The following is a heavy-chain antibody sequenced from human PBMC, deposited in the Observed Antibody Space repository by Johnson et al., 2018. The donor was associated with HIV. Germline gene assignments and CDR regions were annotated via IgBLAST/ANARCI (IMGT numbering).Heavy chain of an antibody. CDR3: ASGEDDGF. V-gene: IGHV3-30*04. D-gene: IGHD5-24*01. CDR2: ISYDGSNK. Sequence: QVQLVESGGGVVQPGRSLRLSCAASGFTFSSYAMHWVRQAPGKGLAWVAVISYDGSNKYYADSVKGRFTTSRDNSKNTLNLQMNSMRGEDTAVYYCASGEDDGFWGQGTMVTVSS. J-gene: IGHJ3*01. CDR1: GFTFSSYA.